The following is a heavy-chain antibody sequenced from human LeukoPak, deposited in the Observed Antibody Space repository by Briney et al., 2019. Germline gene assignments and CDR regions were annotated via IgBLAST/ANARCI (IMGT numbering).Heavy chain of an antibody. CDR2: ISSSGSTM. V-gene: IGHV3-48*03. Sequence: GGSLRLSCAASGFTFSSYEMNWVRQAPGKGLEWVSYISSSGSTMYYADSVKGRFTISRDNAKNSLYLQMNSLRAEDTAVYYCAPTEDPYYYDSSGYYYGYWGQGTLVTVSS. J-gene: IGHJ4*02. CDR3: APTEDPYYYDSSGYYYGY. D-gene: IGHD3-22*01. CDR1: GFTFSSYE.